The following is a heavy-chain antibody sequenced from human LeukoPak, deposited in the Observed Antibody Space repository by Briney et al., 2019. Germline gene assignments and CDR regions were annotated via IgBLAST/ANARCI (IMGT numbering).Heavy chain of an antibody. CDR2: INPSGGST. Sequence: GASVKVSCKASGYTFTSYYMHWVRQAPGQGLEWMGIINPSGGSTSYAQKFQGRVTMTRDTSTSTVYMELSSLRSEDTAVYYCARVGYYDILTGYPFDYWGQGTLVTVSS. CDR3: ARVGYYDILTGYPFDY. D-gene: IGHD3-9*01. J-gene: IGHJ4*02. V-gene: IGHV1-46*01. CDR1: GYTFTSYY.